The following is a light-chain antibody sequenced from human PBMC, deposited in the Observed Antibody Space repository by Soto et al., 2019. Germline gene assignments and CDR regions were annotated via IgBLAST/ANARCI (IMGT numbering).Light chain of an antibody. V-gene: IGKV3-20*01. J-gene: IGKJ2*01. CDR2: GAS. CDR1: QSVSSSY. Sequence: EIVLTQSPGTLSLSPGERATLSCRASQSVSSSYLAWYQQKPGQAPRLLIYGASSSATGIPDRFSGSGSGTDFTLTISRLEPEDFAVYYWQQYGSSPNTFGQGTKLEIK. CDR3: QQYGSSPNT.